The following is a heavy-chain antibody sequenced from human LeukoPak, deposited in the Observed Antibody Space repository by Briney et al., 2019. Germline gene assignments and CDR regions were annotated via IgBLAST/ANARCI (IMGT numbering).Heavy chain of an antibody. Sequence: GESLKISCKGSGYRFTNYWIGWVRQMPGKGLEWRGIIYPGDSDTRYSPSFQGQVIISADKSISTAYLQWSSLKASDTAMYYCARGYCSGGSCYAFDYWGQGTLVTVSS. CDR1: GYRFTNYW. CDR3: ARGYCSGGSCYAFDY. D-gene: IGHD2-15*01. V-gene: IGHV5-51*01. J-gene: IGHJ4*02. CDR2: IYPGDSDT.